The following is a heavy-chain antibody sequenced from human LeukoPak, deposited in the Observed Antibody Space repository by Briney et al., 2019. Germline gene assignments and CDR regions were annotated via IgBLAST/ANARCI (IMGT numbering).Heavy chain of an antibody. CDR3: ARAAFASSWYEGGLDV. CDR1: GFTFSYYW. D-gene: IGHD6-13*01. J-gene: IGHJ6*02. V-gene: IGHV3-66*01. Sequence: GGSLRLSCAASGFTFSYYWMTWVRQAPGKGLEWVAVIYSGGATYYAGSVKGRFTLSRDNSKNTLYLQMNSLGAEDRAVYYCARAAFASSWYEGGLDVWGQGTTVTVSS. CDR2: IYSGGAT.